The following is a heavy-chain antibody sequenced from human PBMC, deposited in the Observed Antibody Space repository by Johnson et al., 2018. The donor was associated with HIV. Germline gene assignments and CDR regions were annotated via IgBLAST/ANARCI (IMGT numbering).Heavy chain of an antibody. Sequence: LQLMEPWGGLVQPGRSLPLPCPPSGFTVSSNYLSWVRPAPGNALESVSVTHSCGSRYYADSVKRRFTIPRDSSKNTLYLQMNSLRAEDTAVYYCARGSRYTYDNDDAHLLHAFDIWGQGTVVTVSS. CDR3: ARGSRYTYDNDDAHLLHAFDI. D-gene: IGHD3-22*01. V-gene: IGHV3-66*02. CDR2: THSCGSR. J-gene: IGHJ3*02. CDR1: GFTVSSNY.